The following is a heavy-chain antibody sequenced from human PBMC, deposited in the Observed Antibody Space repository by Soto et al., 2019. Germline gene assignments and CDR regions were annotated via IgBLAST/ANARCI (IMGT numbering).Heavy chain of an antibody. CDR2: ISGSGGST. CDR1: GFTFSSYA. Sequence: GGSLRLSCAASGFTFSSYAMSWVRQAPGKGLEWVSAISGSGGSTYYADSVKGRFTISRDNSKNTLYLQMNSLRAEDTAVYYCAKDGPQFLVYATHFDYWGQGTLVTVSS. V-gene: IGHV3-23*01. D-gene: IGHD2-8*01. J-gene: IGHJ4*02. CDR3: AKDGPQFLVYATHFDY.